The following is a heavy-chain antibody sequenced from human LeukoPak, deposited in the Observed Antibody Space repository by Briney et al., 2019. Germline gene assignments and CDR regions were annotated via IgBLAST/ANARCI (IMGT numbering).Heavy chain of an antibody. V-gene: IGHV1-69*04. D-gene: IGHD5-18*01. J-gene: IGHJ5*02. Sequence: SVKVSCKASGGTFSSYAISWVRQAPGQGLEWMGRIIPIFGIANYARKFQGRVTITADKSTSTAYMELSSLGSEDTAVYYCARVGAWIQFDPWGQGTLVTVSS. CDR2: IIPIFGIA. CDR1: GGTFSSYA. CDR3: ARVGAWIQFDP.